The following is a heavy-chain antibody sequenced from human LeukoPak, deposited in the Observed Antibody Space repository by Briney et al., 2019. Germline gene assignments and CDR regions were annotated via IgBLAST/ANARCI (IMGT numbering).Heavy chain of an antibody. D-gene: IGHD2-2*01. CDR1: GFTFSSYA. V-gene: IGHV3-23*01. CDR2: ISGSGGST. J-gene: IGHJ4*02. CDR3: AKFSRVVPAAYFDY. Sequence: PGGSLRLSCAASGFTFSSYAMSWVRQAPGKGLEWVSAISGSGGSTYYADSVKGRFTISRGNSKNTLYLQMNSLRAEDTAMYYCAKFSRVVPAAYFDYWGQGTLVTVSS.